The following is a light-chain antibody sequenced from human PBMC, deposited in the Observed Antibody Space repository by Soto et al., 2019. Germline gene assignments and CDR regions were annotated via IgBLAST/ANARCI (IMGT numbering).Light chain of an antibody. V-gene: IGKV1-5*01. Sequence: DIQITQAPSTLSASVGDRVTITCRASQSISSWLAWYQQKPGKAPKVLIFDASSLESGVPSRFSGSGSATEFTLTISSLQPDDFATYYCQQYSTYPWALGQGTKVDIK. CDR2: DAS. CDR1: QSISSW. CDR3: QQYSTYPWA. J-gene: IGKJ1*01.